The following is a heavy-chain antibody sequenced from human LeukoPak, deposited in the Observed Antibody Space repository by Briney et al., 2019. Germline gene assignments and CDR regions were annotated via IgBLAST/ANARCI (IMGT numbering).Heavy chain of an antibody. CDR3: ADHIGSTMYFDY. Sequence: SETLSLTCAVSGGSISSYYWSWIRQPPGKGLEWIGYIYYSGSTNYNPSLKSRVTISVDTSKNKFSLKLSSVTAADTAGYYCADHIGSTMYFDYWGQGTLVTVSS. J-gene: IGHJ4*02. CDR2: IYYSGST. D-gene: IGHD1-26*01. CDR1: GGSISSYY. V-gene: IGHV4-59*01.